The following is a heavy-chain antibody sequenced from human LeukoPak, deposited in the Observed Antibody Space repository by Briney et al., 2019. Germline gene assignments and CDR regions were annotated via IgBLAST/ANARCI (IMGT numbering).Heavy chain of an antibody. J-gene: IGHJ4*02. CDR3: ARTPTTVVNLDY. V-gene: IGHV1-2*02. Sequence: ASVKVSCKVSGYTLTELSMHWVRQAPGQGLEWMGWINPNSGGTNYAQKFQGRVTMTRDTSISTAYMELSRLRSDDTAVYYCARTPTTVVNLDYWGQGTLVTVSS. D-gene: IGHD4-23*01. CDR1: GYTLTELS. CDR2: INPNSGGT.